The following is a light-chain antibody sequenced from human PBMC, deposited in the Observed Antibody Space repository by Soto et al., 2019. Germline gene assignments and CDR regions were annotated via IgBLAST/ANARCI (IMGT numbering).Light chain of an antibody. Sequence: QSVLTQPPSASGTPGQRVTISCSGSSSNIGSNTVNWYQQLPGTAPKLLIYSNSQRPSGVPDRFSGSKSGTSASLAISGLQSEDEADYYCSSWDDSLNGDDVFGTGTKVTVL. J-gene: IGLJ1*01. V-gene: IGLV1-44*01. CDR1: SSNIGSNT. CDR3: SSWDDSLNGDDV. CDR2: SNS.